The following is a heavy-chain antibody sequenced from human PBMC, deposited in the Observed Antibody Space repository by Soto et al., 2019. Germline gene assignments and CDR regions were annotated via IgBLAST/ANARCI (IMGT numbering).Heavy chain of an antibody. CDR1: GGSITSTTYL. V-gene: IGHV4-39*01. CDR3: ARQYGSGMWYFDL. Sequence: QLQLQESGPGLVKPSETLSLTCTVSGGSITSTTYLWGFIRQPPGKGLEWIGTIYYSGSTYYNPSLKSRLPIYVDTSKNHFSLKLSSVTAADTAMFYCARQYGSGMWYFDLWGRGTLVTVSS. CDR2: IYYSGST. J-gene: IGHJ2*01. D-gene: IGHD3-10*01.